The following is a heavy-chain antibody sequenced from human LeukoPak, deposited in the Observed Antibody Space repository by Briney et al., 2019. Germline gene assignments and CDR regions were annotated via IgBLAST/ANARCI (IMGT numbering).Heavy chain of an antibody. V-gene: IGHV3-7*01. CDR1: GFTFSRYW. D-gene: IGHD1-1*01. J-gene: IGHJ4*02. CDR3: ARQRYSDY. CDR2: IKEDGSEN. Sequence: GGSLRLSCAASGFTFSRYWMTWVRQAPGKGLEWVANIKEDGSENSYVESVKGRFTISRDNAKSSLYLQLNSLRAEDTAVYFCARQRYSDYWGQGALVTVSS.